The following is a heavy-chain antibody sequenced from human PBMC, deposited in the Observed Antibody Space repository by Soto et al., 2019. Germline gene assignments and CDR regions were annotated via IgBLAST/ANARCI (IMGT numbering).Heavy chain of an antibody. CDR3: ARTDSWVSPLFDY. Sequence: QVQLQESGPGLVKPSQTLSLTCTVSGGSISSGGYYWSWIRQHPGKGLEWIGYINYSGSTYYNPSLKSRVTISVDTSKNQFSLKLSSVTAADTAVYYCARTDSWVSPLFDYWGQGTLVTVSS. D-gene: IGHD3-3*01. CDR1: GGSISSGGYY. V-gene: IGHV4-31*03. CDR2: INYSGST. J-gene: IGHJ4*02.